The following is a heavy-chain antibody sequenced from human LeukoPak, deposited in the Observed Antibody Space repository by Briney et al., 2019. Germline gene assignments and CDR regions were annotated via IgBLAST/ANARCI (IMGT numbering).Heavy chain of an antibody. V-gene: IGHV1-8*01. J-gene: IGHJ4*02. CDR3: ARARDSYDSMFED. CDR2: MNPNSGNT. CDR1: GYTFTSYD. D-gene: IGHD3-22*01. Sequence: ASVKVSCKASGYTFTSYDINWVRQATGQGLEWMGWMNPNSGNTGYAQKFQGRVTMTRNTSISTAYMELRSLRSDDTAIYYCARARDSYDSMFEDWGQGTLVTVSS.